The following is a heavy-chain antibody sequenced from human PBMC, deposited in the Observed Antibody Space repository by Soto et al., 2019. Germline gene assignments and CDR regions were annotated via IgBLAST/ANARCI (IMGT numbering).Heavy chain of an antibody. CDR1: GGSFSGYY. Sequence: SETLSLTCAVYGGSFSGYYWSWIRQPPGKGLEWIGEINHSGSTNYNPSLKSRVTISVDTSKNQFSLKLSSVTAADTAVYYCAREPGEYQLLPFDYWGQGTLVTVSS. V-gene: IGHV4-34*01. CDR3: AREPGEYQLLPFDY. D-gene: IGHD2-2*01. J-gene: IGHJ4*02. CDR2: INHSGST.